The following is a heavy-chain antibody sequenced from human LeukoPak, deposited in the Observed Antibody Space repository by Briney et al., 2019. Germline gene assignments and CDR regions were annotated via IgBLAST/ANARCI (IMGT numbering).Heavy chain of an antibody. D-gene: IGHD6-19*01. CDR2: RSHSGTT. CDR3: ARWDDSAWAFGN. CDR1: GGSISSYS. V-gene: IGHV4-59*08. Sequence: SETLSLTCIVSGGSISSYSWNWIRQSPGKGLEWIGYRSHSGTTSYSSSLKSRVTISVDTSKNQLSLKLTSATAADTAVYYCARWDDSAWAFGNWGPGTLVTVSS. J-gene: IGHJ4*02.